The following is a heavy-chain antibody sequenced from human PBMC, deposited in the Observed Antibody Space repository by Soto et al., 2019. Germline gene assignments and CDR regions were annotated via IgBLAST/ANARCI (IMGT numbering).Heavy chain of an antibody. Sequence: QLHLVQSGAVVKKPGASVTVSCSASGYPVTAYYMHWVRQAPGRGLEWMGGINPATGAAKYTQTFQGRVTRTRDTSTGTVFMELGGLTSGDTAVFYWAGGGGVGVAGSAAFDMWGQGTVVTVSS. D-gene: IGHD3-3*01. CDR3: AGGGGVGVAGSAAFDM. J-gene: IGHJ3*02. CDR1: GYPVTAYY. V-gene: IGHV1-2*02. CDR2: INPATGAA.